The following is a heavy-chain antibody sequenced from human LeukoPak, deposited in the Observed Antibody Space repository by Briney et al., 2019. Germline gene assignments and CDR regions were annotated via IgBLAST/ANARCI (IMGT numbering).Heavy chain of an antibody. CDR1: GYSFTSYW. D-gene: IGHD3-16*02. V-gene: IGHV5-51*01. CDR2: IYPGDSDT. CDR3: ASPAYDYLWGSYRY. Sequence: GESLKISCKGSGYSFTSYWIGWVRQMPGKGLEWMGIIYPGDSDTRYSPSFQGQVTISADKSISTAYLQWSSLKASDTAIYYRASPAYDYLWGSYRYWGQGTLVTVSS. J-gene: IGHJ4*02.